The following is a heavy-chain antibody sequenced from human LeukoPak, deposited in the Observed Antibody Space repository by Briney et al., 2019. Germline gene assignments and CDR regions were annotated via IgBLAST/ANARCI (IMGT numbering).Heavy chain of an antibody. CDR1: GGSISNYY. CDR3: ARLYGSGSSLYFDY. V-gene: IGHV4-4*07. Sequence: PSETLSLTCTVSGGSISNYYWSWIRQPAGKGLEWIGRIYTSGTTHYNPSLKSRVTMSVDTSKNQFSLKLSSVTAADTAVYYCARLYGSGSSLYFDYWGQGTLVTVSS. J-gene: IGHJ4*02. D-gene: IGHD3-10*01. CDR2: IYTSGTT.